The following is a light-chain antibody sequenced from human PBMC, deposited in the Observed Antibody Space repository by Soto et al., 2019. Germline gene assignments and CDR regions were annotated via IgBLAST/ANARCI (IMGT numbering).Light chain of an antibody. CDR1: QSVSSNF. CDR3: HQYGSSPRT. V-gene: IGKV3-20*01. CDR2: GAS. J-gene: IGKJ1*01. Sequence: EIVLTQSPGTLSLSPGDRATLSCRASQSVSSNFLAWYQQKPGQAPRLLIYGASIRATGIPDRFSGSGSGTDFTLTIRRLEPEDFAMYFCHQYGSSPRTFDQGTKGEIK.